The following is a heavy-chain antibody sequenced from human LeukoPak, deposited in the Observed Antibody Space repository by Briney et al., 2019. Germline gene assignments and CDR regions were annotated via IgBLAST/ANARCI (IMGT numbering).Heavy chain of an antibody. Sequence: GGSLRLSCAASGFSFSSFSMNWARQAQGKGLEWVSSISSTSSYIYYADSVKGRFTISRDNAKNSLYLQMNSLRAEDTAVYYCAKYCSGGSCSNWFDPWGQGTLVTVSS. J-gene: IGHJ5*02. CDR3: AKYCSGGSCSNWFDP. CDR2: ISSTSSYI. CDR1: GFSFSSFS. D-gene: IGHD2-15*01. V-gene: IGHV3-21*01.